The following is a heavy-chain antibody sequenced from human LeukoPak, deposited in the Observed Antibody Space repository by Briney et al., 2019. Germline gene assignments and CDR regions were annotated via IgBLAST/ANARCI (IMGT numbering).Heavy chain of an antibody. V-gene: IGHV3-53*01. CDR3: VRSLRSADF. Sequence: GGSLRLSCAASGLTGSHNYVSWVRQAPGKGLEWVSAIHTSGDTCYADSVKGRFTISRDNAKNTLFLQMDSLRPEDTAVYYCVRSLRSADFWGQGTLVTVSS. CDR1: GLTGSHNY. J-gene: IGHJ4*02. CDR2: IHTSGDT.